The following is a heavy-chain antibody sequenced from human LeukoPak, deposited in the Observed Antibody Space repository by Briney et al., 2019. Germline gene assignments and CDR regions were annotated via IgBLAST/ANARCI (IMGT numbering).Heavy chain of an antibody. CDR3: ARNLRGYSYGFGY. D-gene: IGHD5-18*01. Sequence: PSETLSLTCSVSGDSLSTYYWSWIRQPPGKGLEWVGYIYFSGSTNYNPSLKSRVTISVDTSKNQFSLRLSSVTAADTAVYYCARNLRGYSYGFGYWGQGTLVTVPS. CDR2: IYFSGST. V-gene: IGHV4-59*01. J-gene: IGHJ4*02. CDR1: GDSLSTYY.